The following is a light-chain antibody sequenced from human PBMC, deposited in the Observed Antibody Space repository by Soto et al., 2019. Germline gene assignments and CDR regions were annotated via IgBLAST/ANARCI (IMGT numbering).Light chain of an antibody. CDR1: QSVSSN. Sequence: EIVMTQSPATLSVSPGERATLSCRASQSVSSNLAWYQQKPGQAPRLLIYGASTRATGIPAGFSGSGSGTEFTLTISSLQSEDFAVYYCQQYINWPPLTFGGGTKVEIK. CDR2: GAS. CDR3: QQYINWPPLT. J-gene: IGKJ4*01. V-gene: IGKV3-15*01.